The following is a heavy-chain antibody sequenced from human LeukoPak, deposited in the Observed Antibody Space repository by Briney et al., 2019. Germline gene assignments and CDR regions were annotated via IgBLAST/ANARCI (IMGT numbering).Heavy chain of an antibody. D-gene: IGHD3-22*01. V-gene: IGHV1-2*02. Sequence: GASVKVFCKASRYTFTGYYMHWVRQARGQALVEMGGSNPNSGGTNYAQKFQGRITMTRHTSISTAYMELSRLRSDDTAVYYCARDLSYYDSSGDFDYWGQGTLVTVS. CDR2: SNPNSGGT. CDR3: ARDLSYYDSSGDFDY. J-gene: IGHJ4*02. CDR1: RYTFTGYY.